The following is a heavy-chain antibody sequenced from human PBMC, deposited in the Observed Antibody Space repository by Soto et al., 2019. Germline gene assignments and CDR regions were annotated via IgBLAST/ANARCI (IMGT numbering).Heavy chain of an antibody. CDR1: GGSISSGGYY. D-gene: IGHD2-2*01. CDR3: ARGYCSSTSCYVGLWYFVL. CDR2: IYYSGST. J-gene: IGHJ2*01. V-gene: IGHV4-31*03. Sequence: QVQLQESGPGLVKPSQTLSLTCTVSGGSISSGGYYWSWIRQHPGKGLEWIGYIYYSGSTYYNPSLKSRVTISVDTSKNQFSLKLSSVTAADTAVYYCARGYCSSTSCYVGLWYFVLWGRGTLVTVSS.